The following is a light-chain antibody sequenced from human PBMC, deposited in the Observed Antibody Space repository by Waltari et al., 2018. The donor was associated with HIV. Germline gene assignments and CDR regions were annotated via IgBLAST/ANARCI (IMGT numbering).Light chain of an antibody. CDR1: DSDFGDGTF. CDR3: SSFTEDFTVI. CDR2: EVD. J-gene: IGLJ2*01. Sequence: SVVTQPASVSGFPGQSVTISCTGTDSDFGDGTFVSWHQQHPGKAPKVILFEVDSRASGVDDRLSGSKSGNTASLTISGLRTEDEANYYCSSFTEDFTVIFGGGTKVTIL. V-gene: IGLV2-14*03.